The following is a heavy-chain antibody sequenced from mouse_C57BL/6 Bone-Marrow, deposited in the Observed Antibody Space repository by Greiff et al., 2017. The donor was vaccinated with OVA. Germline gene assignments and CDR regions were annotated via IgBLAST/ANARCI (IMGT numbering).Heavy chain of an antibody. Sequence: LKESGPGILQPSQTLSLTCSFSGFSLSTFGMGVGWLRQASGKGLVWLAHIRWDDDKYYNPAMKSRITISKDTSKNQVFLKIAKVATADTATYYCTRIARVRRCYFDYWGQGTTLTVSS. V-gene: IGHV8-8*01. CDR1: GFSLSTFGMG. CDR3: TRIARVRRCYFDY. D-gene: IGHD2-14*01. CDR2: IRWDDDK. J-gene: IGHJ2*01.